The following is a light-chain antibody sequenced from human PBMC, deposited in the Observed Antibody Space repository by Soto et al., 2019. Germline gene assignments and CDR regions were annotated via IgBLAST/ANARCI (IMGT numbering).Light chain of an antibody. J-gene: IGKJ1*01. CDR3: QQSYSITWT. CDR1: QGISTY. Sequence: DIQMTQSPSSLSASAGDRVTITCRASQGISTYLNWYQQKPGKAPKLLIYAASSLQSGVPSRFSGSGSETDFTLTISSLQPEDFATYSCQQSYSITWTFGQGTKVDIK. V-gene: IGKV1-39*01. CDR2: AAS.